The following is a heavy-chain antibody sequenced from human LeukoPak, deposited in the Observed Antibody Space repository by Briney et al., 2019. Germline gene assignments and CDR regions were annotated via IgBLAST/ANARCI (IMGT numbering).Heavy chain of an antibody. J-gene: IGHJ4*02. CDR3: VRDVDYAFDY. D-gene: IGHD4-17*01. V-gene: IGHV3-48*01. CDR1: GFRFDSYP. Sequence: GGSLRLSCAASGFRFDSYPMNWVRQPPGKGMEWLSNVRTRGDPTSYANSVRGRFTISRDNAKKSLFLQINSLRVEDTAVYFCVRDVDYAFDYWGQGVLVIVSS. CDR2: VRTRGDPT.